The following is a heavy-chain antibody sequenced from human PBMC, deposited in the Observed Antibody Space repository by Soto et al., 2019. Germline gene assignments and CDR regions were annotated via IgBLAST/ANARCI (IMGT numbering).Heavy chain of an antibody. CDR3: ARXXGVRGTLGY. D-gene: IGHD3-10*01. CDR1: GFTFSSYG. V-gene: IGHV3-33*01. Sequence: QVQLVESGGGVVQPGRSLRLSCAASGFTFSSYGMHWVRQAPGKGLEWVAVIWYDGSNKYYADSVKGRFTISRDNSKNTLYLQMNSLRAEDTAVYXCARXXGVRGTLGYWGQGTLVTVSS. CDR2: IWYDGSNK. J-gene: IGHJ4*02.